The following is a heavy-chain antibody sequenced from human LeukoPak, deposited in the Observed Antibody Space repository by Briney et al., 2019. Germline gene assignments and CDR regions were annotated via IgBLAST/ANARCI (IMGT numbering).Heavy chain of an antibody. D-gene: IGHD2-2*01. CDR1: GGSFSGYY. V-gene: IGHV4-34*01. CDR2: INHSGST. Sequence: SETLSLTCAVYGGSFSGYYWSWIRQPPGKGLEWIGEINHSGSTNYNPSLKSRVTISVDTSKNQFSLKLSSVTAADTAVYYCASRRSSMGFDYWGRGTLVTVSS. CDR3: ASRRSSMGFDY. J-gene: IGHJ4*02.